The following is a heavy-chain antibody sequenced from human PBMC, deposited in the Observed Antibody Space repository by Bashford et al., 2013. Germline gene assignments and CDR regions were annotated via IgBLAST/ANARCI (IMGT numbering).Heavy chain of an antibody. CDR1: GFTFDDYA. CDR3: AKDRVAVAGTPSY. Sequence: SLRLSCAASGFTFDDYAMHWVRQAPGKGLEWVSGISWNSGSIGYADSVKGRFTISRDNAKNSLYLQMNSLRAEDTALYYCAKDRVAVAGTPSYWGQGTLVTVSS. CDR2: ISWNSGSI. V-gene: IGHV3-9*01. J-gene: IGHJ4*02. D-gene: IGHD6-19*01.